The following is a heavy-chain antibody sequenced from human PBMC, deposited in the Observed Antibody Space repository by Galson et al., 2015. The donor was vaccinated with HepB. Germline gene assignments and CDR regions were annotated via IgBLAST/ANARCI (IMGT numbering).Heavy chain of an antibody. Sequence: TCTVSGGSIRTEDWWSWVRQPPGKRLEWIGQIYHSGDTNYNPSLKSRVTMSVDTSKNQFSLKLSSVTAADTAIYYCARDWIRDGASYYFDYWGQGTLVTVSS. D-gene: IGHD5-24*01. J-gene: IGHJ4*02. CDR1: GGSIRTEDW. V-gene: IGHV4-4*02. CDR2: IYHSGDT. CDR3: ARDWIRDGASYYFDY.